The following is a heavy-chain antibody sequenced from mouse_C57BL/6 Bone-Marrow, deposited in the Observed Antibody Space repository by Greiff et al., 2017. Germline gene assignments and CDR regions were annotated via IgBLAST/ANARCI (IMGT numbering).Heavy chain of an antibody. CDR3: AREGLYDGYYGYGMDY. CDR1: GYTFTSYW. D-gene: IGHD2-3*01. CDR2: IHPNSGST. Sequence: QVQLQQPGAELVKPGASVKLSCKASGYTFTSYWMHWVKQRPGQGLEWIGMIHPNSGSTNYNEKFKSKATLTVDKSSSTAYMQLSSLTSEDSAVYDWAREGLYDGYYGYGMDYWGQGTSVTVSS. J-gene: IGHJ4*01. V-gene: IGHV1-64*01.